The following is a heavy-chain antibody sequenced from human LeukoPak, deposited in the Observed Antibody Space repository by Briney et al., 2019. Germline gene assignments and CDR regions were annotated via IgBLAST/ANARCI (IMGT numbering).Heavy chain of an antibody. V-gene: IGHV3-74*01. D-gene: IGHD1-26*01. CDR2: INSDGSSI. CDR3: TRAMGATGGFDP. Sequence: GGSLRLSCTASGFTFSSSWMHWVRQDPGMRLVWVSRINSDGSSITYADSVKGRFTISRDNAKNTLYLQMNSLRAEDTAMYYCTRAMGATGGFDPWGQGTLVTVSS. J-gene: IGHJ5*02. CDR1: GFTFSSSW.